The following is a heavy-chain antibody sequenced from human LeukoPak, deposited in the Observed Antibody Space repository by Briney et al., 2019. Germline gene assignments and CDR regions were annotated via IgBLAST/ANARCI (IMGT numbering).Heavy chain of an antibody. CDR3: TRVRNSNNWWGAFDI. CDR1: GYTFDTSS. V-gene: IGHV1-18*01. D-gene: IGHD1-1*01. Sequence: ASVKVSCKAFGYTFDTSSISWVRQVPGQRLEWMGWISPNNGNTHYAQGVQGRVTMTTDTSRSTAYMELRSLRSDDTAVYYCTRVRNSNNWWGAFDIWGQGTMVTVSS. CDR2: ISPNNGNT. J-gene: IGHJ3*02.